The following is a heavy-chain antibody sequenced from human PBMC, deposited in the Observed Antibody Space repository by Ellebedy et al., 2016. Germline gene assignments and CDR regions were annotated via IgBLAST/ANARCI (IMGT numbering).Heavy chain of an antibody. D-gene: IGHD6-13*01. CDR3: ARDRGSSWQPLDY. CDR2: IYHSGST. V-gene: IGHV4-34*01. CDR1: GGSFSGYY. J-gene: IGHJ4*02. Sequence: SETLSLTXAVYGGSFSGYYWSWIRQPPGKGLEWIGEIYHSGSTNYNPSLQSRVTISVARSKNQLSLRLTSVTAADTAVYYCARDRGSSWQPLDYWGQGVLVTVSS.